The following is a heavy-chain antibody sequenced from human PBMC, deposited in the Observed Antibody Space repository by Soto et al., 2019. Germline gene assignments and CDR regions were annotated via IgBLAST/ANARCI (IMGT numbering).Heavy chain of an antibody. J-gene: IGHJ4*02. V-gene: IGHV1-69*06. Sequence: SVKVSCKASGGSFNSDALSWVRQAPRQGIEWMGAIIPIFDTPNYAQKFQGRLTITADKSTSTAYMELSGLRSEDTAVYYCARDMTRTVVPYFDFWGQGTLVTTPQ. CDR1: GGSFNSDA. CDR3: ARDMTRTVVPYFDF. D-gene: IGHD1-7*01. CDR2: IIPIFDTP.